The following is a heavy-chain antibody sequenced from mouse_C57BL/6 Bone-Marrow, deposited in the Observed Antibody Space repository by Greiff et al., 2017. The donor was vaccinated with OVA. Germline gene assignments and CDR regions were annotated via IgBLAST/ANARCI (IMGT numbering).Heavy chain of an antibody. CDR1: GFTFSSYG. CDR3: ARHPSITTVVAHWYFDV. CDR2: ISSGGSYT. D-gene: IGHD1-1*01. J-gene: IGHJ1*03. Sequence: EVKLMESGGDLVKPGGSLKLSCAASGFTFSSYGLSWVRQTPDKRLEWVATISSGGSYTYYPDSVKGRFTISRDNAKNTLYLQMSSLKSEDTAMYYCARHPSITTVVAHWYFDVWGTGTTVTVSS. V-gene: IGHV5-6*01.